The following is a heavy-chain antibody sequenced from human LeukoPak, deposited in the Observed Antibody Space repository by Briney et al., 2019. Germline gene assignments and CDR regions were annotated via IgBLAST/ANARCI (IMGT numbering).Heavy chain of an antibody. D-gene: IGHD3-22*01. J-gene: IGHJ6*03. V-gene: IGHV1-2*06. Sequence: ASVKVSCKASGYTFTGYYMHWVRQAPGQGLEWMGQINPDSGGTYYAQKFQGRVTVTRDTSISTAYMQLSRLSSDDTAVYYCARGGYYDSSGYYYGGNYYMGVWGKGTTVTVSS. CDR2: INPDSGGT. CDR1: GYTFTGYY. CDR3: ARGGYYDSSGYYYGGNYYMGV.